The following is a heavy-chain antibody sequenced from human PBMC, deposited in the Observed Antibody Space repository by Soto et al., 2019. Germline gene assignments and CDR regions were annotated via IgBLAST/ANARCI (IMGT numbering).Heavy chain of an antibody. V-gene: IGHV4-34*01. CDR1: GGSFSGYY. D-gene: IGHD3-3*01. J-gene: IGHJ4*02. CDR3: ARTVPTIFGVVIIVGYFDY. Sequence: QVQLQQWGAGLLKPSETLSLTCAVYGGSFSGYYWSWIRQPPGKGLEWIGEINHSGSTNYNPSLKSRVTISVDSSKNQFSLKLSSVTAADTAVHYCARTVPTIFGVVIIVGYFDYWGQGTLVTVSS. CDR2: INHSGST.